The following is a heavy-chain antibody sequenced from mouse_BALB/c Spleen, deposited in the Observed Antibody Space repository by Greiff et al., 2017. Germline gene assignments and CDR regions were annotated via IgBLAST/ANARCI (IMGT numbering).Heavy chain of an antibody. CDR1: GYPTTSDYA. D-gene: IGHD1-1*01. CDR2: ISYSSST. J-gene: IGHJ3*01. CDR3: ATLRGFAY. V-gene: IGHV3-2*02. Sequence: QLQQPGPGLVKPSQSLSLTCTVTGYPTTSDYAWNWIRQFPGNKLEWMGYISYSSSTSYNPSLKSRTSITRDTSKHQFFLQLNSVTTEATATYFCATLRGFAYWGQGTLVTVSA.